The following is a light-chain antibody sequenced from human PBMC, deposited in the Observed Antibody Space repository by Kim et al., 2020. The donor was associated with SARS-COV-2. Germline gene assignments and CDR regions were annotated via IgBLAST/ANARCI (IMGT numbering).Light chain of an antibody. CDR1: SLRSYY. CDR2: GKN. V-gene: IGLV3-19*01. CDR3: NSRDSSGNHAV. Sequence: SSELTQDPAVSVALGQTVRITCQGDSLRSYYASWYQQKPGQAPVLVIYGKNNRPSGIPDRFSGSSSGNTASLTIPGAQAEDEADYYCNSRDSSGNHAVLG. J-gene: IGLJ7*01.